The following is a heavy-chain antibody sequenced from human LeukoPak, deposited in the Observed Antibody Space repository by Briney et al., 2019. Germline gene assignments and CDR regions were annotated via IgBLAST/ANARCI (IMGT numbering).Heavy chain of an antibody. CDR1: GGTFSSYA. Sequence: SVKVSCKASGGTFSSYAISWVRQAPGQGLEWMGRIIPILGIANYAQKFQGRVTITADKSTSTAYMELSSLRSEDTVVYYCASSPTYYYDSSGYYNYFDYWGQGTLVAVSS. CDR2: IIPILGIA. D-gene: IGHD3-22*01. J-gene: IGHJ4*02. CDR3: ASSPTYYYDSSGYYNYFDY. V-gene: IGHV1-69*04.